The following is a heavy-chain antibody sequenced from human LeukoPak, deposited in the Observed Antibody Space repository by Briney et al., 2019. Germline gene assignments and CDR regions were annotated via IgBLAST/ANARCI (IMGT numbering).Heavy chain of an antibody. CDR3: AKGITGTGSYSVPDY. D-gene: IGHD1-26*01. CDR1: EFTFSSYG. J-gene: IGHJ4*02. CDR2: ISESGGST. Sequence: GGSLRLSCAASEFTFSSYGMSWVRQAPGKGLEWVSAISESGGSTFYADSVKGRFTISRDNSKNTLSLQMNSLRAEDTALYYCAKGITGTGSYSVPDYWGQGILVTVSS. V-gene: IGHV3-23*01.